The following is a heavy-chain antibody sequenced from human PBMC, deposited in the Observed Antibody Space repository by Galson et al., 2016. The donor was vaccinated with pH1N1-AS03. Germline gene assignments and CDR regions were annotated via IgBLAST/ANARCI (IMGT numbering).Heavy chain of an antibody. V-gene: IGHV2-70*01. CDR2: IDWGDDK. D-gene: IGHD5-24*01. J-gene: IGHJ3*01. CDR3: ARTRFFAEMAPFGDDPFGV. CDR1: GFSLNTIGMC. Sequence: PALVKPTQTLTLTCSFSGFSLNTIGMCVTWIRQPPGKALEWLALIDWGDDKFYLTSLKTRLAFSKDTSKNQVVLTMTNVDPMDAATYYCARTRFFAEMAPFGDDPFGVWGQGIMVTVSS.